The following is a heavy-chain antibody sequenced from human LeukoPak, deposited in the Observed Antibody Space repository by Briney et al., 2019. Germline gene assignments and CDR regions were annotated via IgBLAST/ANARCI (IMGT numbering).Heavy chain of an antibody. J-gene: IGHJ6*02. D-gene: IGHD2-2*01. CDR3: ARGPKTDIVVVPAAIDYYYYGMDV. Sequence: SVKVSCKVSGYTLTELSMHWVRQAPGQGLEWMGGIIPIFGTANYAQKFQGRVTITADESTSTAYMELSSLRSEDTAVYYCARGPKTDIVVVPAAIDYYYYGMDVWGQGTTVTVSS. CDR2: IIPIFGTA. CDR1: GYTLTELS. V-gene: IGHV1-69*13.